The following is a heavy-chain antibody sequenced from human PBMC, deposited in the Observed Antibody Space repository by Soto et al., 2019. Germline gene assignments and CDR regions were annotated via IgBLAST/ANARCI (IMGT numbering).Heavy chain of an antibody. D-gene: IGHD3-10*01. V-gene: IGHV1-3*01. CDR1: GYTFTSYA. Sequence: GASVKVSCKASGYTFTSYAMHWVRQAPGQRLEWMGWINAGNGNTKYSQKFQGRVTITRDTSASTAYMELSSLRSEDTAVYYCARTLYYYGSGSYYRYLDYYHYGMDVWGQGTTLTVSS. CDR2: INAGNGNT. J-gene: IGHJ6*02. CDR3: ARTLYYYGSGSYYRYLDYYHYGMDV.